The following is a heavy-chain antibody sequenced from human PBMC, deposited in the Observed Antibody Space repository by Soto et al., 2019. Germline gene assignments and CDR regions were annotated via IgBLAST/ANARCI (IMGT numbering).Heavy chain of an antibody. CDR3: ARHPERIAQIGWFDP. CDR1: EFTFSSDH. D-gene: IGHD6-13*01. V-gene: IGHV3-48*01. J-gene: IGHJ5*02. CDR2: ISSSSSDI. Sequence: TGGSLRLSCAASEFTFSSDHMNWVRQAPGKGLEWISYISSSSSDIYYADSVKGRFTISRDNAKNSLYLQMNSLRAEDTAVYYCARHPERIAQIGWFDPWGQGTLVTVSS.